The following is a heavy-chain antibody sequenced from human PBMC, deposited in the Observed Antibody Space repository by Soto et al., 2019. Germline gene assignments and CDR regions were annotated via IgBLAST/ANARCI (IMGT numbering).Heavy chain of an antibody. CDR3: ARDGYSSGWTLDY. CDR1: GYSFTSYY. J-gene: IGHJ4*02. V-gene: IGHV1-46*01. Sequence: ASVKVSCKASGYSFTSYYMHWVRQAPGQGLEWMGRINPICGTANYAQKFQGRVTITADESTSTAYMELSSLRSEDTAVYYCARDGYSSGWTLDYWGQGTLVTVSS. CDR2: INPICGTA. D-gene: IGHD6-19*01.